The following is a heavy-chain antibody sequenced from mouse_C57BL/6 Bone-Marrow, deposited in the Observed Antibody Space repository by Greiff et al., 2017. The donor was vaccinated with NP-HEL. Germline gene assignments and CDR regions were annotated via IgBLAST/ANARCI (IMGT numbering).Heavy chain of an antibody. CDR3: TTPYHYGSSYVNYWYFDV. D-gene: IGHD1-1*01. Sequence: DVQLQESGAELVRPGASVKLSCTASGFNIKDDYMHWVKQRPEQGLEWIGWIDPENGDTEYASKFQGKATITADTSSNTAYLQLSSLTSEDTAVYYCTTPYHYGSSYVNYWYFDVCGTGTTVTVSS. CDR1: GFNIKDDY. V-gene: IGHV14-4*01. CDR2: IDPENGDT. J-gene: IGHJ1*03.